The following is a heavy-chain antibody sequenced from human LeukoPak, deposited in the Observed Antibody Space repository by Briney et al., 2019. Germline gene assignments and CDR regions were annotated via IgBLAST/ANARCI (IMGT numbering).Heavy chain of an antibody. CDR1: GGTFSSYA. Sequence: ASVKVSCKASGGTFSSYAISLVRQAPGQGLEWMGGIIPIFGTANYAQKFQGRVTITTDESTSTAYMELSSLRSEDTAVYYCARGHCSSTSCYEGLDWFDPWGQGTLVTVSS. V-gene: IGHV1-69*05. CDR3: ARGHCSSTSCYEGLDWFDP. D-gene: IGHD2-2*01. J-gene: IGHJ5*02. CDR2: IIPIFGTA.